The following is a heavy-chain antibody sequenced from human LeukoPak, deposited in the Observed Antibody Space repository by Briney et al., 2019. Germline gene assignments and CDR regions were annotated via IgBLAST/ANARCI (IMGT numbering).Heavy chain of an antibody. D-gene: IGHD3-22*01. CDR3: ASSGYYYDSSGYY. CDR1: GGTFSSYA. V-gene: IGHV1-69*05. J-gene: IGHJ4*02. CDR2: IIPIFGTA. Sequence: SVKVSCKASGGTFSSYAISWVRQAPGQGLEWMGGIIPIFGTANYAQKFQGRVTITTDESTSTAYMELSSLRSEDTAVYYCASSGYYYDSSGYYWGQGTLVTISS.